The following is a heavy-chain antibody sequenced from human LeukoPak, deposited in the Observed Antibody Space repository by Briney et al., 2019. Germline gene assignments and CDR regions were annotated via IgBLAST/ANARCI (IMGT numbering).Heavy chain of an antibody. Sequence: RGEPLQISCQFSGYIFTNYWIGWVRQLPGKGLEWMGIIYPGDSDTRYSPSFQGQVTISADKSISTAYLQWSSLKASDTAMYYCARPIELQYNWNYGYWGQGTLVTVSS. J-gene: IGHJ4*02. D-gene: IGHD1-7*01. CDR1: GYIFTNYW. CDR2: IYPGDSDT. V-gene: IGHV5-51*01. CDR3: ARPIELQYNWNYGY.